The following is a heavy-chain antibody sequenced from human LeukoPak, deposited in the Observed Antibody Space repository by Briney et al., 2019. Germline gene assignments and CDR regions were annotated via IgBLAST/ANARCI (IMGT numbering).Heavy chain of an antibody. D-gene: IGHD3-10*01. Sequence: SVKVSCKASGGTFSSYAISWVRQAPGQGLEWMGGIIPIFGTANYAQKFQGRVTITTDESTSTAYMELGSLRSEDTAVYYCARVIIDHYYYYYMDVWGKGTTVTVSS. J-gene: IGHJ6*03. CDR2: IIPIFGTA. CDR1: GGTFSSYA. CDR3: ARVIIDHYYYYYMDV. V-gene: IGHV1-69*05.